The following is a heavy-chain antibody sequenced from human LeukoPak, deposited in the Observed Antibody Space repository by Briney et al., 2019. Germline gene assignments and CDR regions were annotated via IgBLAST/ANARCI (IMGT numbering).Heavy chain of an antibody. CDR1: GFTFSSYS. D-gene: IGHD6-13*01. J-gene: IGHJ4*02. CDR2: IYSGGST. CDR3: ARAKSSSWYAVDY. Sequence: GGSLRLSCAASGFTFSSYSMNWVRQAPGKGLEWVSVIYSGGSTYYADSVKGRFTISRDNSKNTLYLQMNSLRAEDTAVYYCARAKSSSWYAVDYWGQGTLVTVSS. V-gene: IGHV3-66*01.